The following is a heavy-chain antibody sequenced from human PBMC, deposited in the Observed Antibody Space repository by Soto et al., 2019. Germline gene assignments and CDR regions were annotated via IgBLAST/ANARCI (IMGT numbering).Heavy chain of an antibody. CDR2: IYSGGST. J-gene: IGHJ6*02. V-gene: IGHV3-53*01. Sequence: GGSLRLSCASSGFTVSSNYMSLVRQAPGKGLEWVSVIYSGGSTYYADSVKGRFTISRHNSKNTLYLQMNSLRAEDTAVYYRARFYYDSSGYLPSPYYYYYGMDVWGQGTTVTVSS. D-gene: IGHD3-22*01. CDR1: GFTVSSNY. CDR3: ARFYYDSSGYLPSPYYYYYGMDV.